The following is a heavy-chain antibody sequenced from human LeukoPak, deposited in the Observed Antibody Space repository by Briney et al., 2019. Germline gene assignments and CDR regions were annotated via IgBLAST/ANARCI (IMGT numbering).Heavy chain of an antibody. CDR3: AKQLGYCSDGSCYFPY. J-gene: IGHJ4*02. CDR2: ISNNGGYT. Sequence: PGGSLRLSCAASGFTFSSSAMSWVRQAPGKGLEWVSAISNNGGYTYYADSVQGRFTISRDNSKSTLCLQMNSLRAEDTAVYYCAKQLGYCSDGSCYFPYWGQGTLVPVCS. V-gene: IGHV3-23*01. CDR1: GFTFSSSA. D-gene: IGHD2-15*01.